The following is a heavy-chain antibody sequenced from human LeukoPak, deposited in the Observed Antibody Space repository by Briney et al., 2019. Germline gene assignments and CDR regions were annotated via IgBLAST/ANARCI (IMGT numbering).Heavy chain of an antibody. CDR2: ISDSADTI. CDR3: AREGGDWGEGYFDY. Sequence: PGGSPRLSCAASGFTFSDSYMSWIRQVPGKGLEWISYISDSADTIYYADSVKGRFTISRDNAKNSLYLQMNSLRAEDTAVYYCAREGGDWGEGYFDYWGQGTLVTVSS. J-gene: IGHJ4*02. D-gene: IGHD3-16*01. V-gene: IGHV3-11*01. CDR1: GFTFSDSY.